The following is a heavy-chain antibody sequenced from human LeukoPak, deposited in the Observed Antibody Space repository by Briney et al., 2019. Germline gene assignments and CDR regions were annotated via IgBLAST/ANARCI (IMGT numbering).Heavy chain of an antibody. V-gene: IGHV3-33*06. CDR3: AKELQAGWYYFDY. J-gene: IGHJ4*02. Sequence: GGSLRLSCAASGFTFSSYGMHGVRQAPGKGLEGVAVIWYDGSNKYYADSVKGRFTISRDNSKNTLYLQMNSLRAEDTAVYYCAKELQAGWYYFDYWGQGTLVTVSS. D-gene: IGHD6-19*01. CDR1: GFTFSSYG. CDR2: IWYDGSNK.